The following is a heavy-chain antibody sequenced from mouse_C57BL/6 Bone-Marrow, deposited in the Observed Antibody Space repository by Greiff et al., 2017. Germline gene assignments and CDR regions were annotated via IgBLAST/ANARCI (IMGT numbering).Heavy chain of an antibody. J-gene: IGHJ1*03. D-gene: IGHD1-1*01. CDR1: GFTFSDYG. V-gene: IGHV5-15*01. CDR2: ISNLAYSI. CDR3: ARRAYGSIWYFDV. Sequence: EVKLMESGGGLVQPGGSLKLSCAASGFTFSDYGMAWVRQAPRTGPEWVAFISNLAYSIYYADTVTGRFTISSENAKNTLYLEMSSRRSEDTAMYYCARRAYGSIWYFDVWGTGTTVTVAS.